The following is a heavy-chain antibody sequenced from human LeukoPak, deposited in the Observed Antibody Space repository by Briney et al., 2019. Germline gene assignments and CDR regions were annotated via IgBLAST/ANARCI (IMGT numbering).Heavy chain of an antibody. Sequence: PSETLSLTCTVSGGSISSSYWSWIRQPPGKGLEWIGYIYYGGSTNYNPSLKSRVTISVDTSKNQFSLKLSSVIAADTAVYYCARGPYSSGSYAFDIWGQGTMVTVSS. J-gene: IGHJ3*02. CDR3: ARGPYSSGSYAFDI. V-gene: IGHV4-59*01. D-gene: IGHD6-19*01. CDR2: IYYGGST. CDR1: GGSISSSY.